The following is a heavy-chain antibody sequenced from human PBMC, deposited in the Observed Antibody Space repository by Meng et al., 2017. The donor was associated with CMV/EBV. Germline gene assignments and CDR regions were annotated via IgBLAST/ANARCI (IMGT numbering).Heavy chain of an antibody. J-gene: IGHJ4*02. Sequence: QVPLREARPCLVTPSETLSLTCTVSGGTSSSVCWSWSRQPAGTGLELIGRIYTSGSTNYNPSLKSRVTMSVDTSKNQFSLKLSSVTAADTAVYYRARVLRWNGVIDYWGQGTLVTVSS. CDR1: GGTSSSVC. CDR3: ARVLRWNGVIDY. CDR2: IYTSGST. V-gene: IGHV4-4*07. D-gene: IGHD4-23*01.